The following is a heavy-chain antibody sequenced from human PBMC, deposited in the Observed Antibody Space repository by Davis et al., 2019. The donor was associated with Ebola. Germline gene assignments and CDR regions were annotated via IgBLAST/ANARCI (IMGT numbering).Heavy chain of an antibody. D-gene: IGHD2-15*01. Sequence: PGGSLRLSCAASGFTFSTYAMSWVRQAPGKGLEWVSSISGLSGGTYYAGSVKGRFTISRDNSKNTLYLQMNSLRAEDTAVYYCAKGDCSGGSCYSAYYGMDVWGQGTTVTVSS. J-gene: IGHJ6*02. V-gene: IGHV3-23*01. CDR2: ISGLSGGT. CDR1: GFTFSTYA. CDR3: AKGDCSGGSCYSAYYGMDV.